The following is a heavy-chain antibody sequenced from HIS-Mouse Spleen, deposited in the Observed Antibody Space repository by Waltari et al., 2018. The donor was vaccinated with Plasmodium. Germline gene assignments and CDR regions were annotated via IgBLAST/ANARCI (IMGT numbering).Heavy chain of an antibody. CDR1: GFTVSSNY. V-gene: IGHV3-66*01. CDR2: IYSGGST. CDR3: ATPRVGGSYFDY. J-gene: IGHJ4*02. Sequence: EVQLVESGGGLVQPGGSLRLSCAASGFTVSSNYMSWVRQAPGKGLEWVSVIYSGGSTYYADSVKGRFTISRENSKNTRYLQMNSLRAEDTAVYYCATPRVGGSYFDYWGQGTLVTVSS. D-gene: IGHD1-26*01.